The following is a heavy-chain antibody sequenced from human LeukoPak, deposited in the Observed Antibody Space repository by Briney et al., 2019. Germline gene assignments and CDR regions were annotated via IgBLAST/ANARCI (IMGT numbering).Heavy chain of an antibody. CDR1: GGSFSGYY. D-gene: IGHD3-3*01. Sequence: PSETLSLTCAVYGGSFSGYYWSWIRQPPGKGLEWIGEINHSGSTNYNPSLKSRVTISVDTSKNQFSLKLSSVTAADTAVYYCARVTIFGVVNYYYMGVWGKGTTVTVSS. CDR3: ARVTIFGVVNYYYMGV. J-gene: IGHJ6*03. CDR2: INHSGST. V-gene: IGHV4-34*01.